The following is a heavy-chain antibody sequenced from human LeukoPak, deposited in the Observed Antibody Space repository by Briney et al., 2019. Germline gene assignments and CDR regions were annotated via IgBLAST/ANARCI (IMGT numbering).Heavy chain of an antibody. CDR2: IYISGSGST. D-gene: IGHD6-19*01. CDR3: AKGAGPPWFDP. J-gene: IGHJ5*02. Sequence: PSETLSLTCTVSGGSISSYYWSWIRQPAGKGLEWIGRIYISGSGSTNYNPSLKSRVTMSVDTSKNQFSLKLSSVTAADTAVYYCAKGAGPPWFDPWGQGTLVTVSS. V-gene: IGHV4-4*07. CDR1: GGSISSYY.